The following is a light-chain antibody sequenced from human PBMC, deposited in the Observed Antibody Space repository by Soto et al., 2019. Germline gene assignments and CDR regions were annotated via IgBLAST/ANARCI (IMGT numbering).Light chain of an antibody. Sequence: QSALTQPASVSGSPGQSITISCTGTSSDVGGYNYVSWYQQHPGKAPKLMIYDVSNRPSEVSNRFSGSKSGNTASLTISGLQAEDEGNYYCRSYTSGSTLVVFGGGTKLTVL. CDR1: SSDVGGYNY. CDR3: RSYTSGSTLVV. CDR2: DVS. J-gene: IGLJ2*01. V-gene: IGLV2-14*01.